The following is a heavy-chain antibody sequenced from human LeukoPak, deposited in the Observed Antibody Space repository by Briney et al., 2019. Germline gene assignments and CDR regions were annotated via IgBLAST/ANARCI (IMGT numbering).Heavy chain of an antibody. CDR3: AKEPINWNYYFDY. J-gene: IGHJ4*02. Sequence: GGSLRLSCTASGFTFSSYAINWVRQAPGKGLEWVSAISGSGDSTYYADSVKGRLTISRDNSKNTLYLQMNSLRAEDTAVYYCAKEPINWNYYFDYWGQGTLVTVSS. CDR2: ISGSGDST. CDR1: GFTFSSYA. D-gene: IGHD1-7*01. V-gene: IGHV3-23*01.